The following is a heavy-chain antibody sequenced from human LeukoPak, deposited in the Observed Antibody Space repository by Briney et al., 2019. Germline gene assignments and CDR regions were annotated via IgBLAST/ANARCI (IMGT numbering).Heavy chain of an antibody. V-gene: IGHV4-59*01. CDR2: IYYSGST. D-gene: IGHD2-15*01. CDR3: ARGSWWFDP. Sequence: SETLSLTCTVSGGFISSYYWSWIRQRPGKGLEWIGYIYYSGSTNYNPSLKSRVTISVDTSKNQFSLKLSSVTAADTAVYYCARGSWWFDPWGQGTLVTVSS. J-gene: IGHJ5*02. CDR1: GGFISSYY.